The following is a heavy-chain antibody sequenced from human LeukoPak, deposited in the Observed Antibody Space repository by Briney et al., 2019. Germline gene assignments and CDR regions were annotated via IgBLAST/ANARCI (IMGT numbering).Heavy chain of an antibody. D-gene: IGHD6-19*01. J-gene: IGHJ4*02. CDR1: GFTFSSYW. Sequence: GGSLRLSCAASGFTFSSYWMHWVRQDPGKGPVWVSRINSDGSSTSYADSVKGRFTISRDNAKNTLYLQMNSLRAEDTAVYYCARALAVAGTGGYYWGQGTLVTVSS. CDR3: ARALAVAGTGGYY. V-gene: IGHV3-74*01. CDR2: INSDGSST.